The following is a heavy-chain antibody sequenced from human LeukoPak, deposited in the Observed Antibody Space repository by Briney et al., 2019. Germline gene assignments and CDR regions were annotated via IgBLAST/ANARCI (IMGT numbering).Heavy chain of an antibody. J-gene: IGHJ4*02. V-gene: IGHV1-2*02. Sequence: ASVKVSCKASGYTFTGYYMHWVRQAPGQGLEWMGWINPNSGGTNYAQNFQGGVTMTRDTSISTAYMELSRLRSDDTAVYYCARGCSSTSCYFAVGNYWGQGTLVTVSS. CDR2: INPNSGGT. CDR1: GYTFTGYY. D-gene: IGHD2-2*01. CDR3: ARGCSSTSCYFAVGNY.